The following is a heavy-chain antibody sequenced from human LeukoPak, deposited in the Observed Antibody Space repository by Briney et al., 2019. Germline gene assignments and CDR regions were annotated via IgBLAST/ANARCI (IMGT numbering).Heavy chain of an antibody. CDR3: AREDGDGDYADAFDI. V-gene: IGHV1-69*13. CDR2: IIPIFGTA. J-gene: IGHJ3*02. Sequence: SVKVSCKASGYTLTVYYIHWVRQAPGQGLEWMGGIIPIFGTANYAQKFQGRVTITADESASTAYMELSSLRSEDTAVYYCAREDGDGDYADAFDIWGQGTMVTVSS. D-gene: IGHD4-17*01. CDR1: GYTLTVYY.